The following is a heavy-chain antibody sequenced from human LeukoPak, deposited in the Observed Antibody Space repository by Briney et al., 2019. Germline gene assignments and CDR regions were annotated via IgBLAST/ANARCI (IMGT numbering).Heavy chain of an antibody. CDR3: ARDLCTNGVCSPYVDY. CDR1: GFTFSSYW. CDR2: IKQDGSEK. J-gene: IGHJ4*02. V-gene: IGHV3-7*03. Sequence: PGGSLRLSCAASGFTFSSYWMSWVRQAPGKGLEWVANIKQDGSEKYYVDSVKGRFTISRDNAKNSLYLQMNSLRAEDTAVYYCARDLCTNGVCSPYVDYWGQGTLVTVSS. D-gene: IGHD2-8*01.